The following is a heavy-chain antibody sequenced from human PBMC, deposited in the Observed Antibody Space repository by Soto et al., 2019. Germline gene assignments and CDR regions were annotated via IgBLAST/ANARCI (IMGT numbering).Heavy chain of an antibody. CDR1: GFTFSSYW. CDR2: VNSDESTT. CDR3: ARGRYLDSSDYWVANLPFDH. D-gene: IGHD3-22*01. V-gene: IGHV3-74*01. J-gene: IGHJ4*02. Sequence: GGSLRLSCAASGFTFSSYWMHWVRQGPGKGLVWVSRVNSDESTTSYADSVKGRFTISRDNAKNTLYLQMSSLRVEVTALYYCARGRYLDSSDYWVANLPFDHWGLGTLVTVPS.